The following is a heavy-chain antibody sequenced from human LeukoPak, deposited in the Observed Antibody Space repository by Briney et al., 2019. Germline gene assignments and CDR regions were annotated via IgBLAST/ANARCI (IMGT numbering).Heavy chain of an antibody. V-gene: IGHV4-39*01. CDR1: GGSISSSRYY. CDR2: VYHSGST. D-gene: IGHD2-15*01. Sequence: SETLSLTCTVSGGSISSSRYYWGWIRQPPGKGLEWIGSVYHSGSTYYNPSLKSRVTISVDTSKNQFSLKVSSVTASDTATFYCVRQGGWGGAASLIEFWGQGILVTVSS. CDR3: VRQGGWGGAASLIEF. J-gene: IGHJ4*02.